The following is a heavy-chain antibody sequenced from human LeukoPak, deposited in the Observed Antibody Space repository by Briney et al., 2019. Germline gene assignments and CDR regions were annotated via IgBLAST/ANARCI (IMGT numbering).Heavy chain of an antibody. D-gene: IGHD2-2*01. Sequence: TSEILSLTCTVSGGSISSGGYYWSWIRQHPGKGLEWIGYIYYSGSTYYNPSLKSRVTISVDTSKNQFSLKLSSVTAADTAVYYCATSYQLLSYGMDVWGQGTTVTVSS. J-gene: IGHJ6*02. CDR1: GGSISSGGYY. CDR2: IYYSGST. V-gene: IGHV4-31*03. CDR3: ATSYQLLSYGMDV.